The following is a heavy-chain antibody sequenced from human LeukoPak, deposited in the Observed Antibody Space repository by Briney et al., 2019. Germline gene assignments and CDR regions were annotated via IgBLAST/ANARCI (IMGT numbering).Heavy chain of an antibody. Sequence: SETLPLTCAVYGGSFSGYYWSWTRQPPGKGLEWIGEINHSGSTNYNPSLKSRVTISVDTSKNQFSLKLSSVTAADTAVYYCARDYWTLTAIGNWFDPWGQGTLVTVSS. CDR2: INHSGST. CDR1: GGSFSGYY. CDR3: ARDYWTLTAIGNWFDP. D-gene: IGHD3/OR15-3a*01. V-gene: IGHV4-34*01. J-gene: IGHJ5*02.